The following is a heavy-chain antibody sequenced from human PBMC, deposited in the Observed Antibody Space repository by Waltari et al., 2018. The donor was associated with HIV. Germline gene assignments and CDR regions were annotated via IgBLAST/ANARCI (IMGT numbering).Heavy chain of an antibody. D-gene: IGHD3-16*02. CDR1: GYTFSTYG. V-gene: IGHV1-3*01. CDR2: INAGNDYT. CDR3: ARDAFQYYDNVWGSYRYTEFDY. J-gene: IGHJ4*02. Sequence: QVQFVQSGAEVKKPGASVQVSCKASGYTFSTYGIHWVRQAPGQRLEWMGWINAGNDYTKYSRNFQGRVTITTDTSASTAYLDLSRLRYEDTAVYYCARDAFQYYDNVWGSYRYTEFDYWGQGTPVTVSS.